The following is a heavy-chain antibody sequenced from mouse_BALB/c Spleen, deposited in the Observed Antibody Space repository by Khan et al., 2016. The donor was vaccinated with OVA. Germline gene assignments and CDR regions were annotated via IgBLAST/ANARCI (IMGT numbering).Heavy chain of an antibody. J-gene: IGHJ4*01. CDR2: INPRSGYT. CDR3: ARRTTGYTMDY. V-gene: IGHV1-4*01. CDR1: GYTFTSNT. D-gene: IGHD2-14*01. Sequence: QIQLVQSGAELARPGASVRMSCKASGYTFTSNTMHWVKQRPGQGLEWIGYINPRSGYTNYNQNFKDKATLTADKSSSTAYMQLSSLTSEDSAVYYWARRTTGYTMDYWGQGTSVTVAS.